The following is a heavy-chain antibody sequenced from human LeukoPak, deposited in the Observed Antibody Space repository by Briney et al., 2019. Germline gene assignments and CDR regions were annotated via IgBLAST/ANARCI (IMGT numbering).Heavy chain of an antibody. J-gene: IGHJ4*02. CDR3: ARASIAAADSFDY. V-gene: IGHV3-48*01. CDR1: GFTFSSYS. CDR2: ISSSSSTI. Sequence: PGGSLRLSCAASGFTFSSYSMNWVRQAPGKGLEWVSYISSSSSTIYYADSVKGRFTISRDNSKNTLYLQMNSLRAEDTAVYYCARASIAAADSFDYWGQGTLVTVSS. D-gene: IGHD6-13*01.